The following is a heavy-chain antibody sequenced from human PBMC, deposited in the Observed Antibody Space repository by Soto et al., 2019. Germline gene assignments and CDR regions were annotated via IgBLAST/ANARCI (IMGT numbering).Heavy chain of an antibody. CDR1: GFTFSSYS. J-gene: IGHJ3*02. V-gene: IGHV3-21*01. D-gene: IGHD3-3*02. Sequence: PWGSLRLSCAASGFTFSSYSMNWVRQAPGKGLEWVSSISSSSSYIYYADSVKGRFTISRDNAKNSLYLQMNSLRAGDTAVYYCARDLGRHFWSGYSIVAFDIWGQGTMVTVS. CDR3: ARDLGRHFWSGYSIVAFDI. CDR2: ISSSSSYI.